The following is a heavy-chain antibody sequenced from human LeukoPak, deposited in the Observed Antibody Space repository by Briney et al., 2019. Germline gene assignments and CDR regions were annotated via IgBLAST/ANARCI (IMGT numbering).Heavy chain of an antibody. Sequence: PSETLSLTCAVYGGSFSGYYWSWIRQPPGKGLEWIGEINHSGSTNYNPSLKSRVTISVDTSKNQFSLKLSSVTAADTAVYYCARGPYYYDKFVYWGQGTLVTVSS. CDR3: ARGPYYYDKFVY. V-gene: IGHV4-34*01. CDR2: INHSGST. J-gene: IGHJ4*02. CDR1: GGSFSGYY. D-gene: IGHD3-22*01.